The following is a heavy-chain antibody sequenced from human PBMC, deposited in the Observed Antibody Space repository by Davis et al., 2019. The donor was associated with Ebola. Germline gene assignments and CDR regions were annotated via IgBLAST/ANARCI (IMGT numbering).Heavy chain of an antibody. CDR1: GYTFTSYA. D-gene: IGHD4-11*01. Sequence: ASVKVSCKASGYTFTSYAMHWVRQAPGQRLEWMGWINAGNGNTKYSQKFQGRVTITRDTSASTAYMELSSLRSEDTAVYYCARDNSNYLRPFYYYYGMDVWGQGTTVTVSS. V-gene: IGHV1-3*01. J-gene: IGHJ6*02. CDR2: INAGNGNT. CDR3: ARDNSNYLRPFYYYYGMDV.